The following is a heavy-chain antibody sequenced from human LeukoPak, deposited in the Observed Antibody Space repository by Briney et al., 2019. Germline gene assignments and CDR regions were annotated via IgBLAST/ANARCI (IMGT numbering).Heavy chain of an antibody. V-gene: IGHV3-30-3*01. Sequence: PGGSLRLSCAASGFTFSSYAMHWVRQAPGKGLEWVAVISYDGSNKYYADSVKGRFTISRDNSKNTLYLQMNSVRAEDTAVYYCARVVAWGQGTMVTVSS. CDR3: ARVVA. CDR2: ISYDGSNK. J-gene: IGHJ3*01. CDR1: GFTFSSYA.